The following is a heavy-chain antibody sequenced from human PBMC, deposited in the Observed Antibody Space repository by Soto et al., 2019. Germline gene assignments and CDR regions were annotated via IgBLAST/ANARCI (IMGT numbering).Heavy chain of an antibody. CDR2: IIPIFGTA. Sequence: SVTVSCKASVCTFSSYAISWVRQAPGQGLEWMGGIIPIFGTANYAQKFQGRVTITADESTSTAYMELSSLRSEDTAVYYCAREVIVVVPAAQDNWFDPWGQGTLVTVSS. CDR1: VCTFSSYA. J-gene: IGHJ5*02. D-gene: IGHD2-2*01. V-gene: IGHV1-69*13. CDR3: AREVIVVVPAAQDNWFDP.